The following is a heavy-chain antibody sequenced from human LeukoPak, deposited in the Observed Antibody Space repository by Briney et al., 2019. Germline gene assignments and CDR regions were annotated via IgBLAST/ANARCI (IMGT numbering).Heavy chain of an antibody. D-gene: IGHD3-10*01. J-gene: IGHJ5*02. V-gene: IGHV4-39*01. CDR2: IYYSGST. CDR1: GGSISSSSYY. Sequence: AETLSLTGTVSGGSISSSSYYWGWIPQPPGKGLEWIGSIYYSGSTYYNPSIKSRVTISVDTSKNQFSLKLSSVTAADTAVYYCARCLLVSGIVWFGELSDNWFDPWGQGTLVTVSS. CDR3: ARCLLVSGIVWFGELSDNWFDP.